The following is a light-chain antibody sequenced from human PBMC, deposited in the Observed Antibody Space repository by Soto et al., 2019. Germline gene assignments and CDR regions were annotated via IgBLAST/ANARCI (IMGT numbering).Light chain of an antibody. CDR2: RDD. J-gene: IGLJ2*01. Sequence: QSVLTQPPSTSGTPGQRVTISCSGTISNIGGNTVNWYQHVPGSAPKLLIYRDDQRPSGVPDRFSGSKSATSASLAISGLQSEDEADYYWAAWDDGLKGGLFGGGTKLTV. V-gene: IGLV1-44*01. CDR3: AAWDDGLKGGL. CDR1: ISNIGGNT.